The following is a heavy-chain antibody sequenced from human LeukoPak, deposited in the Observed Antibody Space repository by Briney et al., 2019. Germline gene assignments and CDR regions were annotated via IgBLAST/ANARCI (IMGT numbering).Heavy chain of an antibody. CDR2: IYYSGST. D-gene: IGHD5-18*01. CDR1: GGSISSSSYY. J-gene: IGHJ5*02. CDR3: ARENRTAMGSNWFDP. V-gene: IGHV4-61*01. Sequence: SETLSLTCTVSGGSISSSSYYWGWIRQPPGKGLEWIGYIYYSGSTNYNPSLKSRVTISVDTSKNQFSLKLSSVTAADTAVYYCARENRTAMGSNWFDPWGQGTLVTVSS.